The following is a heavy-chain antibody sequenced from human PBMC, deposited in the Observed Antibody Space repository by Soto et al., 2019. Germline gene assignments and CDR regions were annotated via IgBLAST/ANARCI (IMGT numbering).Heavy chain of an antibody. D-gene: IGHD3-3*01. V-gene: IGHV3-21*04. CDR2: ISSSSSSYI. J-gene: IGHJ4*02. Sequence: GSLRLSCAASGFTFSSYSMNWVRQAPGKGLEWVSSISSSSSSYIYYADSVKGRFTISRDNAKNSLYLQINSLRAEDTAVYYCAKDQHSDFWSGPPFDYWGQGTLVTVSS. CDR1: GFTFSSYS. CDR3: AKDQHSDFWSGPPFDY.